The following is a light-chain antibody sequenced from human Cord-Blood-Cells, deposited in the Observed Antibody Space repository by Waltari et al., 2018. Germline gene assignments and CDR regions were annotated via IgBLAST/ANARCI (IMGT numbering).Light chain of an antibody. CDR1: SSDVGGYNS. Sequence: QSALTQPASVSGPPGQSITISCTGTSSDVGGYNSASWYQQHPGKAPKLMICDVSKRPSGVSNRFSGSKSGNTASLTISGLQAEDEADYYCSSYTSSSTSVVFGGGTKLTVL. CDR3: SSYTSSSTSVV. V-gene: IGLV2-14*01. J-gene: IGLJ2*01. CDR2: DVS.